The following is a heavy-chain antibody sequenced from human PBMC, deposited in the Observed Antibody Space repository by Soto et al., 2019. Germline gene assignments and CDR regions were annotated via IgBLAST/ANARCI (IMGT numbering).Heavy chain of an antibody. Sequence: PSETLSLTCTVSGASISSGGYYWSWIRQHPGKGLEWIGYIYYSGSTYYNPSLKSRVTISVDTSKNQFSLKLSSVTAADTAVYYCARVSYYYDSSGYSPSGYYYYGMDVWGQGTTVTSP. CDR3: ARVSYYYDSSGYSPSGYYYYGMDV. CDR2: IYYSGST. J-gene: IGHJ6*02. CDR1: GASISSGGYY. V-gene: IGHV4-31*03. D-gene: IGHD3-22*01.